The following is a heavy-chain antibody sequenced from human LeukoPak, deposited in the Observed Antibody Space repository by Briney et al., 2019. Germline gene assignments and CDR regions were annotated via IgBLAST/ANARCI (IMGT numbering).Heavy chain of an antibody. D-gene: IGHD1-26*01. Sequence: PGGSLRLSCAASEFTFSSSAMSWVRQAPGKGLEWVSGISGSGGSTYYADSVKGRFTISRDNSKNTLYLQMNSLRAEDTAVYYCTMGGQPYYFDYWGQGTLVTVSS. CDR1: EFTFSSSA. V-gene: IGHV3-23*01. J-gene: IGHJ4*02. CDR3: TMGGQPYYFDY. CDR2: ISGSGGST.